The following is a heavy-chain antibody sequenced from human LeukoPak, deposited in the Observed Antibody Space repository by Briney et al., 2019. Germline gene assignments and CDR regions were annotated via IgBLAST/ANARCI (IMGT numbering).Heavy chain of an antibody. J-gene: IGHJ4*02. CDR3: ARGAGGKTDY. V-gene: IGHV3-21*01. CDR1: GFTFSSYE. D-gene: IGHD2-8*02. CDR2: ISSSSSYI. Sequence: PGGSLRLSCAASGFTFSSYEMNWVRQAPGKGLEWVSSISSSSSYIYYADSVKGRFTISRDNAKNSLYLQMNSLRAEDTAVYYCARGAGGKTDYWGQGTLVTVSS.